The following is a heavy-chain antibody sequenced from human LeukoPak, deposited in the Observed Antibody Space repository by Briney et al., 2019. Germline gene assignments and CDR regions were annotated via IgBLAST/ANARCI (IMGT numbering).Heavy chain of an antibody. Sequence: GGSLRLSCAASGFTFSSYWMSWVRHAPGEGLEWVANIKQDGTEKYYMDSVKGRFSISRDNAKNSLYLQMNALRAEDTAVYYCARDVRPDYWGQGTLVTVST. CDR1: GFTFSSYW. CDR2: IKQDGTEK. D-gene: IGHD6-6*01. V-gene: IGHV3-7*04. CDR3: ARDVRPDY. J-gene: IGHJ4*02.